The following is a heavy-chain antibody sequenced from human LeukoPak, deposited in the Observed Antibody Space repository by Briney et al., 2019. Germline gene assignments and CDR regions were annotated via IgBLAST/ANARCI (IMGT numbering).Heavy chain of an antibody. J-gene: IGHJ3*01. CDR3: ARDFLHLGG. V-gene: IGHV3-48*04. CDR1: GFTFSSFS. CDR2: ISSSSSTI. Sequence: PGGSLRLSCAASGFTFSSFSKNWVRQAPGKGLEWVSYISSSSSTIYYADSVKGRFTISRDNAKNTLYLQMSSLRAEDTAVYYCARDFLHLGGWGQGTMVTVSS. D-gene: IGHD3-16*01.